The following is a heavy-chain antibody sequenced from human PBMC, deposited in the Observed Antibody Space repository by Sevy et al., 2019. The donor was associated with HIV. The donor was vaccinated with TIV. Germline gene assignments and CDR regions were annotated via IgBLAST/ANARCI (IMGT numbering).Heavy chain of an antibody. CDR2: IIPIFGTA. D-gene: IGHD3-10*01. Sequence: ASVKVSCKASGGTFSSYAISWVRQAPGQGLEWMGGIIPIFGTANYAQKFQGRVTITADKSTSTAYMELSSLRSEDTAVYYCARAPPPVNRYYYGSWSHDYYYYMDVWGKGTTVTVSS. V-gene: IGHV1-69*06. CDR3: ARAPPPVNRYYYGSWSHDYYYYMDV. J-gene: IGHJ6*03. CDR1: GGTFSSYA.